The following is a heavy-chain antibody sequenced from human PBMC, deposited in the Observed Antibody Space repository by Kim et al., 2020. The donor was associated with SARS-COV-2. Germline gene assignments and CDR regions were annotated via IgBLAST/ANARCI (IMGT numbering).Heavy chain of an antibody. CDR2: IWYDGSIK. D-gene: IGHD2-2*01. CDR1: GFTLSNYG. V-gene: IGHV3-33*06. CDR3: AKDYCSSTSCYSHYFDY. Sequence: GGSLRLSCTASGFTLSNYGMHWVRQAPGKGLEWVTVIWYDGSIKYYADSVKGRFTISRDNSQNTLYLQMNSLRAEHTAIYYCAKDYCSSTSCYSHYFDY. J-gene: IGHJ4*01.